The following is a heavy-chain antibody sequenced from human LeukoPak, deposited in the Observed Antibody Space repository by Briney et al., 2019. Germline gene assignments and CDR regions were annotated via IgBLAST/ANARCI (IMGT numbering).Heavy chain of an antibody. J-gene: IGHJ4*02. Sequence: PGASLRLSCAAAGFTFSSYGMHWVRQAPGNGLGWVAVISYDGSNKYYAASVKGRFTISRDNSKITLYLQMNSLRAEDTAVYYCAKDGGYCSGGSCYETYYFDYWGQGTLVTVSS. V-gene: IGHV3-30*18. CDR3: AKDGGYCSGGSCYETYYFDY. CDR2: ISYDGSNK. CDR1: GFTFSSYG. D-gene: IGHD2-15*01.